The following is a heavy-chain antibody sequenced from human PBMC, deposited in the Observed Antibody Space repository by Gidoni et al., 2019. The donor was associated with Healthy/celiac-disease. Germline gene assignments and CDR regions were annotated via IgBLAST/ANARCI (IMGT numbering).Heavy chain of an antibody. Sequence: QVQLVPSGAEVKKPGASVKVSCKASGYTFTSYAMHWVRQAPGQRLEWMGWINAGNGNTKYSQKFQGRVTITRDTSASTAYMELSSMRSEDTAVYYGARVGRDLRAFDIWGQGTMVTVSS. CDR2: INAGNGNT. J-gene: IGHJ3*02. V-gene: IGHV1-3*01. D-gene: IGHD4-17*01. CDR1: GYTFTSYA. CDR3: ARVGRDLRAFDI.